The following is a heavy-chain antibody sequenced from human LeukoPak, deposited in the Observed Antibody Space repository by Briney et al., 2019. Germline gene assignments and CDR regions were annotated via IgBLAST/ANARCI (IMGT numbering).Heavy chain of an antibody. J-gene: IGHJ3*02. CDR3: ARHGVQLERRWAFDI. V-gene: IGHV4-39*01. D-gene: IGHD1-1*01. CDR1: GGSISSSSYY. Sequence: PSETLSLTCTVSGGSISSSSYYWGWIRQPPGKGLEWIGSIYYSGSTYYNSSLKSRVTISVDTSKNQFSLKLSSVTAADTAVYYCARHGVQLERRWAFDIWGQGTMVTVSS. CDR2: IYYSGST.